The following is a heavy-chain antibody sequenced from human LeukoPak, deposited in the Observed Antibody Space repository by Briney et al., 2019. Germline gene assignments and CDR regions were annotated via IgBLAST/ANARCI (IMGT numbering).Heavy chain of an antibody. CDR1: GFTFSSYS. V-gene: IGHV3-21*01. J-gene: IGHJ4*02. D-gene: IGHD1-26*01. CDR3: AREREIYYFDY. CDR2: ISSSSSYI. Sequence: GGSLRLSCAASGFTFSSYSMNWVRQAPGKGLEWVSSISSSSSYIYYADSVKGRFTISRDNAKNSLYLQMNSLRAEDTAVYYCAREREIYYFDYWGQGTLVTVSS.